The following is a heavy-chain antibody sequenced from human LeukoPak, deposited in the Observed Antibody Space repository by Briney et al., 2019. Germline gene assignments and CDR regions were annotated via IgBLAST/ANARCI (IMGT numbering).Heavy chain of an antibody. D-gene: IGHD3-10*01. Sequence: ASVKVSCTASGGTFSSYAISWVRQAPGQGLEWMGGIIPIFGTANYAQKFQGRVTITADESTSTAYMELSSLRSEDTAVYYCARSMVRGVVLEFNRFDPWGQGTLVTVSS. CDR3: ARSMVRGVVLEFNRFDP. CDR2: IIPIFGTA. J-gene: IGHJ5*02. V-gene: IGHV1-69*01. CDR1: GGTFSSYA.